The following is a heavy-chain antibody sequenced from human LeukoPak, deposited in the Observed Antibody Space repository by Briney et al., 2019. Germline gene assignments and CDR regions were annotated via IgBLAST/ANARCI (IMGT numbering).Heavy chain of an antibody. J-gene: IGHJ5*02. CDR3: ARGIAAAGGRWFDP. CDR1: GYTFTDYY. D-gene: IGHD6-13*01. V-gene: IGHV1-2*02. CDR2: INPNSGGT. Sequence: GASVKVSCKASGYTFTDYYMHWVRQAPGQGLEWMGWINPNSGGTNYAQQFQGRVTMTRDTSISTAYMELSNLRSDDTAVYCCARGIAAAGGRWFDPWGQGTLVTVSS.